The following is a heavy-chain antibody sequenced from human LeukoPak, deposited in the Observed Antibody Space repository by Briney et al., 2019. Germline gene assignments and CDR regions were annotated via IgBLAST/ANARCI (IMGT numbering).Heavy chain of an antibody. V-gene: IGHV3-64*01. CDR2: ISSNGGST. CDR3: ARVDPSTGGFDY. Sequence: PGGSLRPSCAASGFTFSSYAMHWVRQAPGKGLEYVSAISSNGGSTYYANSVKGRFTISRDNSKNTLYLLMGSLRAEDMAVYYCARVDPSTGGFDYWGQGTLVTVSS. J-gene: IGHJ4*02. CDR1: GFTFSSYA. D-gene: IGHD7-27*01.